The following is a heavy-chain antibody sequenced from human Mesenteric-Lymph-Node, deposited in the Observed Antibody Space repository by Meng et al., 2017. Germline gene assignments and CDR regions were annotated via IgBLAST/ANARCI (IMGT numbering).Heavy chain of an antibody. V-gene: IGHV3-9*01. D-gene: IGHD6-19*01. Sequence: GGSLRLSCAASGFTFSSYAMSWVRQAPGKGLEWVSGISWNSGSIGYADSVKGRFTISRDNAKNSLYLQMNSLRAEDTALYYCAKATEAVMAVAYAFDIWGQGTMVTVSS. CDR3: AKATEAVMAVAYAFDI. CDR1: GFTFSSYA. J-gene: IGHJ3*02. CDR2: ISWNSGSI.